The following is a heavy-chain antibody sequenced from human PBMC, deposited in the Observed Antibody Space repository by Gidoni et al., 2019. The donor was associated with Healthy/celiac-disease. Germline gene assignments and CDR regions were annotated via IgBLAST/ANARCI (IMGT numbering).Heavy chain of an antibody. J-gene: IGHJ6*04. CDR1: GGTFSSYA. CDR2: IIPNFDTA. V-gene: IGHV1-69*01. D-gene: IGHD3-10*02. CDR3: ARDCLVRGLGPYGMDV. Sequence: QAQLAQSGAEVKKPGSSVKVSCKASGGTFSSYAISWVRQAPGQGLEWMGGIIPNFDTANYAQKFQGRVTITADESTSTAYMELSSLRSEDTAVYYCARDCLVRGLGPYGMDVWGKGTTVTVSS.